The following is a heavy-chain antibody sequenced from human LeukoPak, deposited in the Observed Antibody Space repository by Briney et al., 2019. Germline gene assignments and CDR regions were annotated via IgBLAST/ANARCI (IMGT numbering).Heavy chain of an antibody. J-gene: IGHJ5*02. CDR2: ISYSRST. CDR3: ARDGSDCTNGVCDNNWFDP. Sequence: SSETLSLTCTVSGGSISSSSSYWGWIRQPPGKGLEWIGSISYSRSTYYNPSLKSRVTISVDTSKNQFSLKLSSVTAADTAVYYCARDGSDCTNGVCDNNWFDPWGQGTLVTVSS. D-gene: IGHD2-8*01. CDR1: GGSISSSSSY. V-gene: IGHV4-39*07.